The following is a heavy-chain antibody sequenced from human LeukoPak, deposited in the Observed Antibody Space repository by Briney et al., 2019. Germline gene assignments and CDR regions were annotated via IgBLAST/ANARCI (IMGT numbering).Heavy chain of an antibody. V-gene: IGHV3-30*18. CDR2: ISYDGSNK. CDR1: GFTFSSYG. CDR3: AKDRSRSYIVAYHFDY. Sequence: GRSLRLSCAASGFTFSSYGMHWVRQAPGKGLEWVAVISYDGSNKYYADSVKGRFTISRDNSKNTLYLQMNSLRAEDTAVYYCAKDRSRSYIVAYHFDYWGQGTLSPSPQ. D-gene: IGHD5-12*01. J-gene: IGHJ4*02.